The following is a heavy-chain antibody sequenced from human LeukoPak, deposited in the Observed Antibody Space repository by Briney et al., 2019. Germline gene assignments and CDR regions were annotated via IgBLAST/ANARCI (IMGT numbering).Heavy chain of an antibody. CDR1: EFTLSNFA. Sequence: GGSLRLSCAVSEFTLSNFALSWFGQPPGKGLGWFPGISISGGTTYYAASVKGRFTISRDNAENALYLQINNLRAEDTGVYYCARDHTALVPDYMDVWGKGTTVTVSS. J-gene: IGHJ6*03. V-gene: IGHV3-21*01. CDR2: ISISGGTT. CDR3: ARDHTALVPDYMDV. D-gene: IGHD5-18*01.